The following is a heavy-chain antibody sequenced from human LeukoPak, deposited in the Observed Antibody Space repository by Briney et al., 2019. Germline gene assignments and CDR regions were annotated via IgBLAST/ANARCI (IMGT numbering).Heavy chain of an antibody. Sequence: ASVKVSCKASGYTFTSYGISWVRQAPGQGLEWMGGIIPIFGTANYAQKFQGRVTITADESTSTAYMELSSLRSEDTAVYYCARDRSGSGYSIDYWGQGTLVTVSS. J-gene: IGHJ4*02. D-gene: IGHD3-22*01. CDR2: IIPIFGTA. CDR1: GYTFTSYG. V-gene: IGHV1-69*13. CDR3: ARDRSGSGYSIDY.